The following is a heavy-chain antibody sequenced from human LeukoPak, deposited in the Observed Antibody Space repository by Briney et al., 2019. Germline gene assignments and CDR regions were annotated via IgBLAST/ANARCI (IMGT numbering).Heavy chain of an antibody. CDR2: IGTAGDT. D-gene: IGHD6-19*01. V-gene: IGHV3-13*01. CDR3: ARENGSGEFDY. CDR1: GFTFSSYD. J-gene: IGHJ4*02. Sequence: GGFLRLSCAASGFTFSSYDMHWVRQATGKGLEWVSAIGTAGDTYYPGSVKGRFTISRENAKNSLYLQMNSLRAGDTAVYYCARENGSGEFDYWGQGTLVTVSS.